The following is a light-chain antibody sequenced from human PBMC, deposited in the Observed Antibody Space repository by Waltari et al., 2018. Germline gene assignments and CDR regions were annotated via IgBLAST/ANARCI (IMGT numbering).Light chain of an antibody. V-gene: IGKV1-33*01. J-gene: IGKJ4*01. CDR2: GAS. Sequence: DIQMTQSPSSRFASVGDRVTITCQASQDISKNLHWFQQKPGKAPNLLIYGASSLHTGVPSRFSGSKSGTHFTFTISSLQPEDIATYYCLQYHTFPLTFGGGTKVEIK. CDR3: LQYHTFPLT. CDR1: QDISKN.